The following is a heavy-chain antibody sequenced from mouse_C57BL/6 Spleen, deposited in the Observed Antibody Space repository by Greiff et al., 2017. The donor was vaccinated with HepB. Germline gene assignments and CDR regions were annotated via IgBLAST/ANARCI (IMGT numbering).Heavy chain of an antibody. V-gene: IGHV1-63*01. J-gene: IGHJ3*01. D-gene: IGHD4-1*01. Sequence: VKLQESGAELVRPGTSVKMSCKASGYTFTNYWIGWAKQRPGHGLEWIGDIYPGGGYTNYNEKFKGKATLTADKSSSTAYMQFSSLTSEDSAIYYCAANWDLAWFAYWGQGTLVTVSA. CDR3: AANWDLAWFAY. CDR1: GYTFTNYW. CDR2: IYPGGGYT.